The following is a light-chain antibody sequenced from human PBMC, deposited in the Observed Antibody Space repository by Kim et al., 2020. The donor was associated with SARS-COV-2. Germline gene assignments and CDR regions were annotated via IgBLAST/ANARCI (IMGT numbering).Light chain of an antibody. CDR2: DTT. J-gene: IGLJ3*02. Sequence: PGGTVTLNGGSSAGTVASGHYPCWCQQKPGQAPTTLIYDTTVRHSWTPARFSGSLLGGKAALTLSGAQPEDEAEYYCFLFYSGVWVFGGGTRLTVL. CDR3: FLFYSGVWV. CDR1: AGTVASGHY. V-gene: IGLV7-46*01.